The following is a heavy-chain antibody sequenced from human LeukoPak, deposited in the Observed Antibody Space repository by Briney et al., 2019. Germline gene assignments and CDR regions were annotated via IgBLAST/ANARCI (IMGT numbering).Heavy chain of an antibody. CDR1: GFTVSSNH. Sequence: GGSLRLSCAASGFTVSSNHMSWVRQAPGKGLEWVSVIYSGGTTNYADSVKGRFTISRDNSKNTLYLQVNSLRAEDTAIYFCARFLSYYYGLDVWGQGTTVTVSS. J-gene: IGHJ6*02. CDR2: IYSGGTT. V-gene: IGHV3-66*01. CDR3: ARFLSYYYGLDV.